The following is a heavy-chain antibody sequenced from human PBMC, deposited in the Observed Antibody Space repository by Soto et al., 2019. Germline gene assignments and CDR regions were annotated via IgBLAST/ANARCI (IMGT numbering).Heavy chain of an antibody. CDR3: AREFIGQQLAFDY. J-gene: IGHJ4*02. D-gene: IGHD6-13*01. Sequence: ASVKVSCKLSRYTRTELYMHWVRQVPGKGLEWMGGFDPEHADTIYAPKFQDRVTMTTDTSTSTAYMELRSLRSDDTAVYYCAREFIGQQLAFDYWGQGTLVTVSS. CDR2: FDPEHADT. V-gene: IGHV1-24*01. CDR1: RYTRTELY.